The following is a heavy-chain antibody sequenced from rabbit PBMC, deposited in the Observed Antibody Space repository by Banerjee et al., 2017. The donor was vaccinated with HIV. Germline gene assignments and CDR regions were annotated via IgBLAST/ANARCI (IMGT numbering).Heavy chain of an antibody. CDR1: GFSFSSSYY. D-gene: IGHD8-1*01. CDR2: IYAGSSGST. Sequence: QEQLEESGGGLVRPEGTLTLTCKASGFSFSSSYYICWVRQAPGKGLEWIACIYAGSSGSTYYASWAKGRFTISKTSSTTVTLQMTSLTAADTATYFCARGLGSAYNTPFNLWGQGTLVTVS. J-gene: IGHJ4*01. V-gene: IGHV1S45*01. CDR3: ARGLGSAYNTPFNL.